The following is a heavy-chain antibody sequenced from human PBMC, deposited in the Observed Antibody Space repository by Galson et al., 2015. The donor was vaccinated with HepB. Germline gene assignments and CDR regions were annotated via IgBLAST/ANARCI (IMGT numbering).Heavy chain of an antibody. D-gene: IGHD3-3*01. CDR1: GYSISSSNW. Sequence: SETLSLTCAVSGYSISSSNWWGWIRQPPGKGLEWIGYIYYSGSTYQNPSLESRDTMSVDTAKNQFSLKLRLVTAVDTAVYYCARGFGVVKYFDYWGQGTLVTVSS. CDR2: IYYSGST. CDR3: ARGFGVVKYFDY. V-gene: IGHV4-28*03. J-gene: IGHJ4*02.